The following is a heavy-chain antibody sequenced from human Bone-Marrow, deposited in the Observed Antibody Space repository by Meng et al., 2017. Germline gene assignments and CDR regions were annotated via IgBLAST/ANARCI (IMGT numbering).Heavy chain of an antibody. J-gene: IGHJ4*02. CDR3: ARDGSGNYFDY. D-gene: IGHD3-10*01. CDR2: INPSGGST. V-gene: IGHV1-46*01. CDR1: GYTFSSYY. Sequence: ASVKVSCKASGYTFSSYYMHWVRQAPGQGLEWMGIINPSGGSTSYAQKFQGRVTMTRDTSTSTVYMELSSLRSEDTAVYYCARDGSGNYFDYWGQGTLVTVSS.